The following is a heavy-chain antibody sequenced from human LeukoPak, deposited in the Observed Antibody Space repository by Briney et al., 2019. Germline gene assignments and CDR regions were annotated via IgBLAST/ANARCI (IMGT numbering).Heavy chain of an antibody. CDR1: GFTFSAFG. CDR2: IWYDGTNK. D-gene: IGHD6-19*01. V-gene: IGHV3-33*01. Sequence: GGSLRLSCAASGFTFSAFGMHWVRQAPGKGLEWVAVIWYDGTNKYYADSVKGRFTISRDNSKNTLHLQMNSLRAEDTAVYYCARDRVPGIVVAGTDGWGQGTLVTVSS. CDR3: ARDRVPGIVVAGTDG. J-gene: IGHJ4*02.